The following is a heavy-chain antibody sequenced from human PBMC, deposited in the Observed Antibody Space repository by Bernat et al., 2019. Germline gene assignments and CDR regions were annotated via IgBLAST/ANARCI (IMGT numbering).Heavy chain of an antibody. D-gene: IGHD3-3*01. J-gene: IGHJ1*01. CDR1: GFTFSDYY. Sequence: QVQLVESGGGLVKPGGSLRLSCAASGFTFSDYYMSWIRQAPGKGLEWVSYISGSGRTIYYAESVKGRFTISRDNAKNSLYLQMNSLSAEDTAVYYCARGGRNYDCWSGYYSSDSGVQQWGPGTLVSVSS. CDR2: ISGSGRTI. V-gene: IGHV3-11*01. CDR3: ARGGRNYDCWSGYYSSDSGVQQ.